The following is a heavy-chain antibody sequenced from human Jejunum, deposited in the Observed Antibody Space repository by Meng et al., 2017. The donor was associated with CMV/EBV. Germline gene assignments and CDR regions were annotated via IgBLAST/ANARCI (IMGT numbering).Heavy chain of an antibody. Sequence: QVQLVQSGAEVKKPGATVEVSCKAFGYTFTSYAMNWVRQAPGQRLEWTGWINTGNGETKYSQKFQGRVTLTRDTSASTAYMELSSLRSEDTAVYYCASRPGIAVAGFDYWGQGTLVTVSS. CDR3: ASRPGIAVAGFDY. V-gene: IGHV1-3*04. CDR1: GYTFTSYA. CDR2: INTGNGET. D-gene: IGHD6-19*01. J-gene: IGHJ4*02.